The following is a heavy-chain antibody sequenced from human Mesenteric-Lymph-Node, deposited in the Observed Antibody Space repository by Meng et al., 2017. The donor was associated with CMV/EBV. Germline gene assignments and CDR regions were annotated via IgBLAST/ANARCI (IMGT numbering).Heavy chain of an antibody. CDR2: INQSGGH. Sequence: GAYWSRNRQHPGKGLEWIGDINQSGGHNSNPSLKSRVTISLDTSQNQFSLKLSSVTAEDTAVYYCARGDYSGSGTYYYSSYWYFDLWGRGTLVTVSS. V-gene: IGHV4-34*01. D-gene: IGHD3-10*01. CDR3: ARGDYSGSGTYYYSSYWYFDL. J-gene: IGHJ2*01. CDR1: GAY.